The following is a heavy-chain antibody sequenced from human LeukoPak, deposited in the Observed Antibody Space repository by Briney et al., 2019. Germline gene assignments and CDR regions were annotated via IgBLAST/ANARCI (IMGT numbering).Heavy chain of an antibody. J-gene: IGHJ6*03. CDR2: IYYSGST. D-gene: IGHD3-10*01. CDR1: GDSISSSSYY. Sequence: PSETLSLTCTVSGDSISSSSYYWGWIRQPPGTGLEWIGSIYYSGSTYYNPSLKSRVTISVDTSKNQFSLKLSSVTAADTAVYYCARGRSGSYFPYYYYYMDVWGKGTTVTVSS. CDR3: ARGRSGSYFPYYYYYMDV. V-gene: IGHV4-39*07.